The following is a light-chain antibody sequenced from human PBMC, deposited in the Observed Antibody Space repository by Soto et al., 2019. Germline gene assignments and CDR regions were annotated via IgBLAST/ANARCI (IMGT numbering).Light chain of an antibody. V-gene: IGLV1-44*01. CDR2: SNN. Sequence: QSVLTQPPSASETPGQGLTTFCSGSTPNIGGNIVNWYQQLPGAAPKLLIYSNNQRPSGVPDRFSGSKSGTSASLAISGLQSEDEADYYCAAWDDTLNGPVFGGGTKLTVL. CDR1: TPNIGGNI. J-gene: IGLJ2*01. CDR3: AAWDDTLNGPV.